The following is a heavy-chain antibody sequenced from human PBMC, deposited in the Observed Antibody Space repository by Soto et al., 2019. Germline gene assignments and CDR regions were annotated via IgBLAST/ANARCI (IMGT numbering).Heavy chain of an antibody. Sequence: QVQLVESGGGVVRPGRSLRLSCAASGFTFSSYAMHWVRQAPGKGLEWVAVISYDGGDKYYADSVKGRFTISRDNSKNTLYLQMNSLRAEDTAVYYCASDWDNYFDYWGQGTLVTVSS. D-gene: IGHD1-26*01. CDR1: GFTFSSYA. J-gene: IGHJ4*02. CDR3: ASDWDNYFDY. CDR2: ISYDGGDK. V-gene: IGHV3-30-3*01.